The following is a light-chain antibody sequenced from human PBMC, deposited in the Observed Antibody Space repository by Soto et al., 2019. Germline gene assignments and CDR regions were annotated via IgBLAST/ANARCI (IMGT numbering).Light chain of an antibody. CDR3: QQYNNWPLLLT. V-gene: IGKV3-15*01. Sequence: EIVMTQSPATLSVSPGERATLSCRASQSVSSNLAWYQQKPGQAPRLLIYGASTRATGIPARFSGSGSETEFTLTISSLQSEDFAVYYCQQYNNWPLLLTFGGGTKVEIK. CDR1: QSVSSN. CDR2: GAS. J-gene: IGKJ4*01.